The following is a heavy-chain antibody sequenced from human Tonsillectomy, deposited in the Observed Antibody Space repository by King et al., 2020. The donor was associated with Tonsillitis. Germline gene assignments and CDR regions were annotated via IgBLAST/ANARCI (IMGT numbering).Heavy chain of an antibody. V-gene: IGHV1-18*01. CDR2: ISANNVNK. J-gene: IGHJ4*02. CDR3: ARVGWMSYYYDSSGYDY. D-gene: IGHD3-22*01. Sequence: QLVQSGAEVKKPGASVKVSCKASGYTFTSYGISWVRQAPGQGLEWMGWISANNVNKNNAQKLQGRVTMTTETSTSTAYMELRSLRSDDTAVYYCARVGWMSYYYDSSGYDYWGQGTLVTVSS. CDR1: GYTFTSYG.